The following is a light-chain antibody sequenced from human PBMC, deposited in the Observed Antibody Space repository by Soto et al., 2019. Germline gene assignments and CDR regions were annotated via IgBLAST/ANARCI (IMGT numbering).Light chain of an antibody. J-gene: IGKJ2*01. V-gene: IGKV3-11*01. CDR2: DAS. Sequence: EIVLTQSPATLSLSPGERATLSCRASQSVSSYLAWYQQKPGQAHRLLIYDASNRATGIPARFSGSGSGTDFTLTISSLEPEDFAVYYCQQRSNWPRVYTFGQGTKLEIK. CDR1: QSVSSY. CDR3: QQRSNWPRVYT.